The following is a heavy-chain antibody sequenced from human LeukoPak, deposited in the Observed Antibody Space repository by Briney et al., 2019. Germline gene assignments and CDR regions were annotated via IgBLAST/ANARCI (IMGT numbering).Heavy chain of an antibody. J-gene: IGHJ5*02. D-gene: IGHD3-16*01. CDR1: GYTFTSYY. CDR3: ASDSDFRGGWAWFDP. Sequence: ASVKVSCKASGYTFTSYYMHWVRQAPGQGLEWMGIINPSGGSTSYAQKFQGRVTITADESTSTAYMELSSLRSEDTAVYYCASDSDFRGGWAWFDPWGQGTLVTVSS. V-gene: IGHV1-46*01. CDR2: INPSGGST.